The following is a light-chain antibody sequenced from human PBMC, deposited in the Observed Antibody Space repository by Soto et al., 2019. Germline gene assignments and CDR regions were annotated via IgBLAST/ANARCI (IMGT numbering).Light chain of an antibody. CDR3: SSYSSSSTLKVL. Sequence: QSVLTQPASVSGSPGQSITISCTGTSSDIGIYNYVSWYQRHPGKAPKLMIYNVSNRPSGVSNRFSGSKSGNTASLTISGLQAEDEADYYCSSYSSSSTLKVLFGGGTKVTVL. J-gene: IGLJ2*01. V-gene: IGLV2-14*01. CDR1: SSDIGIYNY. CDR2: NVS.